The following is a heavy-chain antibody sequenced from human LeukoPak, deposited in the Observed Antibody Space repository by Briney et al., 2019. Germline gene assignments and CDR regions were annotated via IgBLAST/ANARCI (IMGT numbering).Heavy chain of an antibody. CDR2: ISYDGSDK. CDR3: AKDLAEYSDSSGYFDY. Sequence: GGSLTLSCAASGFTFSSYAMHWVRQAPGKGLEWVAIISYDGSDKYYAVSVRGRFTISRDNSKNTLYLQMNSLGAADTAVYYCAKDLAEYSDSSGYFDYWGQGTLVTVSS. D-gene: IGHD6-6*01. V-gene: IGHV3-30*18. J-gene: IGHJ4*02. CDR1: GFTFSSYA.